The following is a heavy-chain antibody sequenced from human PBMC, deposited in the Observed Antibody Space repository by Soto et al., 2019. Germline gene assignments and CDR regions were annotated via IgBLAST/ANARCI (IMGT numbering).Heavy chain of an antibody. J-gene: IGHJ6*02. CDR2: TSSDGSKK. CDR1: GFTFRNYT. D-gene: IGHD5-12*01. V-gene: IGHV3-30*18. CDR3: AKEVDPGYYYYSGMDV. Sequence: QVQLVESGGGVVQPGGSLRLSCAASGFTFRNYTMHWVRQAPGKGLEWVAVTSSDGSKKYHADSVKGRFTISRDNSKNTLYLQLDSLRGEDTGVYYCAKEVDPGYYYYSGMDVWGQGTKVTVSS.